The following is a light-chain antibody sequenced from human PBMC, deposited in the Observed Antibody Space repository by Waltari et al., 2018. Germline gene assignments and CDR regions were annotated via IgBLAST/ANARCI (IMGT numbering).Light chain of an antibody. CDR2: GAS. CDR1: QSVSSSY. V-gene: IGKV3-20*01. CDR3: QQYGSSRLT. Sequence: EIVLTPSPGTLSLSPGERDTLSCRASQSVSSSYFAWYQQKPGQAPRLLIYGASSRATGIPDRFSGSGSGTDFTLTISRLEPEDFAVYYCQQYGSSRLTFGGGTKVEIK. J-gene: IGKJ4*01.